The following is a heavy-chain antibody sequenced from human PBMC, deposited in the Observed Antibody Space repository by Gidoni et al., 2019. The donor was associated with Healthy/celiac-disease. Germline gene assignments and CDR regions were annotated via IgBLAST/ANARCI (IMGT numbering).Heavy chain of an antibody. Sequence: EVQLVESGGGLVQPGGSLRLSCAASGFTFSSYAMSWVRQAPGKGLEWVSAISGSGGSTYYADSVKGRFTISRDNSKNTLYLQMNSLRAEDTAVYYCAKDLLKGIVVVTAAFDYWGQGTLVTVSS. V-gene: IGHV3-23*04. CDR3: AKDLLKGIVVVTAAFDY. CDR1: GFTFSSYA. CDR2: ISGSGGST. J-gene: IGHJ4*02. D-gene: IGHD2-21*02.